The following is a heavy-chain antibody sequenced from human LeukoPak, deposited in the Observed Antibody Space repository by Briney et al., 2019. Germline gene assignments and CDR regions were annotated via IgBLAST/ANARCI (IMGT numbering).Heavy chain of an antibody. CDR1: GFTFSGSA. D-gene: IGHD1-26*01. Sequence: GGSLRLSCAASGFTFSGSALHWVRQASGKGLEWVGRIRSTANGYATAYAASVKGRFTISRDDSKNTAYLQMDSLKTEDTAVYYCTTDDPWGPDYWGQGTLVTVSS. J-gene: IGHJ4*02. CDR3: TTDDPWGPDY. CDR2: IRSTANGYAT. V-gene: IGHV3-73*01.